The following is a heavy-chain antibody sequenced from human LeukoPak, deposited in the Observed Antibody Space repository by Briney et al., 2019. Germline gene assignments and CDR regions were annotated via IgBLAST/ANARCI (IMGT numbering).Heavy chain of an antibody. D-gene: IGHD4-17*01. V-gene: IGHV1-2*02. CDR1: GYTFTGYY. CDR3: ARDAVTTSLAWGAISDY. Sequence: ASVKVSCKASGYTFTGYYMHWVRQAPGQGLEWMGWINPNSGGTNYAQKFQGRVTMTRDTSISTAYMELSRLRSDDTAVYYCARDAVTTSLAWGAISDYWGQGTLVTVSS. CDR2: INPNSGGT. J-gene: IGHJ4*02.